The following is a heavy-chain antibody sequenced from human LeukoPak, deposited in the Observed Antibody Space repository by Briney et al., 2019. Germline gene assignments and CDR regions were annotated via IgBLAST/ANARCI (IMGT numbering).Heavy chain of an antibody. D-gene: IGHD3-16*01. Sequence: GGSLTLSCSASGFSFRNYNMNWVRRAPGKGLAWVSFISSSSSYIYYADSVKGRFTISRDNANNSLYLKMNSLRAADTTVYYCARGDSGGMDYWGQGTLVTVSS. V-gene: IGHV3-21*01. CDR1: GFSFRNYN. CDR3: ARGDSGGMDY. CDR2: ISSSSSYI. J-gene: IGHJ4*02.